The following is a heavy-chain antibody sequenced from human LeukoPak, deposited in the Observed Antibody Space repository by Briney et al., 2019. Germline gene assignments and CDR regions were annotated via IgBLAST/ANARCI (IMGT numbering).Heavy chain of an antibody. CDR1: EFTFSNYA. CDR2: IGIYGVTT. J-gene: IGHJ4*02. D-gene: IGHD3-3*01. CDR3: AKDGGLRFLEWLLVNFDY. V-gene: IGHV3-23*01. Sequence: GGSLRLSCAASEFTFSNYAMNWVRQAPGKGLEWVSIIGIYGVTTFHADSVKGRFTISRDNSKNTLYLQMNSLRAEDTAVYYCAKDGGLRFLEWLLVNFDYWGQGTLVTVSS.